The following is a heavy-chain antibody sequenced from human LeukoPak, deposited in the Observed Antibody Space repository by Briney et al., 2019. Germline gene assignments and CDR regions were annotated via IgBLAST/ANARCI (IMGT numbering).Heavy chain of an antibody. J-gene: IGHJ4*02. CDR3: ARDRQYCSGGSCYPLFDY. D-gene: IGHD2-15*01. CDR1: GFTFSSYG. Sequence: GGSLRLSCAASGFTFSSYGMHWVRQAPGKGLEWVAFIRYDGSNKYYADSVKGRFTISRDNSKNTLYLQMNSLRAEDTAVYYCARDRQYCSGGSCYPLFDYWGQGTLVTVSS. V-gene: IGHV3-30*02. CDR2: IRYDGSNK.